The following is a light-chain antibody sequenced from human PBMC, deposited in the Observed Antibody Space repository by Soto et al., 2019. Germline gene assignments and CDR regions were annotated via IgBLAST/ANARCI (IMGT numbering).Light chain of an antibody. J-gene: IGLJ1*01. V-gene: IGLV2-14*01. CDR1: SSDVGGYNY. CDR2: DVS. Sequence: QSVLAQPTSVSGSPGQSITISCTGTSSDVGGYNYVSWYQQHPGKAPKLMIYDVSNRPTGVSNRFSGSNSVNTASLTISGLQAEDEADYYCSSYTSSSTNYVFGTGTKVTVL. CDR3: SSYTSSSTNYV.